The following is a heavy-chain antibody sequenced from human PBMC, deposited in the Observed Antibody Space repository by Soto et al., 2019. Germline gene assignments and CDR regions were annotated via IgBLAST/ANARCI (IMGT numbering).Heavy chain of an antibody. CDR2: ISGSGGST. J-gene: IGHJ6*03. Sequence: PGGSLRLSCAASGFTFSSYAMSWVRQAPGKGLEWVSAISGSGGSTYYADSVKGRFTISRDNSKNTLYLQMNSLRAEDTAVYYCAKDRCSGGSCYFGKGYYYYYYMDVWGKGTTVTVSS. CDR3: AKDRCSGGSCYFGKGYYYYYYMDV. CDR1: GFTFSSYA. V-gene: IGHV3-23*01. D-gene: IGHD2-15*01.